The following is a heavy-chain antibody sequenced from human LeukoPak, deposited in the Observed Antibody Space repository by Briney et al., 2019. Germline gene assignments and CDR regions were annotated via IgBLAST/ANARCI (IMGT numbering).Heavy chain of an antibody. D-gene: IGHD6-13*01. Sequence: PSETLSLTCAVSGGSISSSNWWSWVRQPPGKGLEWIGEIYHSGSTNYNPSLKSRVTISVDKSKNQFSLKLSSVTAADTAVYYCARKSMAAGFSYYYYMDVWGKGTTVTVSS. V-gene: IGHV4-4*02. J-gene: IGHJ6*03. CDR2: IYHSGST. CDR3: ARKSMAAGFSYYYYMDV. CDR1: GGSISSSNW.